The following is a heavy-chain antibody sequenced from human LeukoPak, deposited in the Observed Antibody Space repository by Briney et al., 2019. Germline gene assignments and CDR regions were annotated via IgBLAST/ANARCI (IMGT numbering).Heavy chain of an antibody. J-gene: IGHJ6*02. Sequence: PSETLSLTCTVSGGSISSYYWSWIRQPPGKGLEWIGYIYYSGSTNYNPSLKSRVTISVDTSKNQFSLKLSSVTAADTAVYYCARAPYYDFWSGLPPRYYYYYGMDVWGQGTTVTVSS. V-gene: IGHV4-59*01. D-gene: IGHD3-3*01. CDR1: GGSISSYY. CDR3: ARAPYYDFWSGLPPRYYYYYGMDV. CDR2: IYYSGST.